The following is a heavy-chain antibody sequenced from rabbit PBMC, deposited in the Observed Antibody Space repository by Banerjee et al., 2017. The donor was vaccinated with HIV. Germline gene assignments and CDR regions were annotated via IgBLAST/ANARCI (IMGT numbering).Heavy chain of an antibody. V-gene: IGHV1S40*01. Sequence: QSLEESGGDLVKPGASLTLTCKASGFDFSSGYDMSWVRQAPGKGLEWIAYIYTGDGNTYYASWAKGRFTISKTSSTTVTLQMTSLTAADTATYFCARDGGAAGYGYWHLWGPGTLVTVS. D-gene: IGHD6-1*01. CDR1: GFDFSSGYD. CDR2: IYTGDGNT. J-gene: IGHJ4*01. CDR3: ARDGGAAGYGYWHL.